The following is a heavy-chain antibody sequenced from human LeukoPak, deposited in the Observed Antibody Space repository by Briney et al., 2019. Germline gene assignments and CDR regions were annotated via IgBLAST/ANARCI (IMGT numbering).Heavy chain of an antibody. CDR2: ISGSGGST. V-gene: IGHV3-23*01. CDR3: AKEREWGIQLSYYYMDV. J-gene: IGHJ6*03. D-gene: IGHD5-18*01. CDR1: GFTFSRYA. Sequence: GGSLRLSCAASGFTFSRYAMSWVRQAPGKGLEWVSAISGSGGSTFYADSVKGRFTISRDNSKNTLNLQMNSLRAEDTAVYYCAKEREWGIQLSYYYMDVWGKGTTVTVSS.